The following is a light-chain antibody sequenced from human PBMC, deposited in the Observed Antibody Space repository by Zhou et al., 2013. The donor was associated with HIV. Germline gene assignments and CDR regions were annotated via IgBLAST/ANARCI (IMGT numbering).Light chain of an antibody. CDR2: GAS. J-gene: IGKJ1*01. CDR1: QSISSW. CDR3: LQHHSYPRT. V-gene: IGKV1-5*01. Sequence: DIQMTQSPSTLSASVGDRVTITCRASQSISSWLAWYQQKPGKAPKLLIYGASTLQSGVPSRFSGGGSGTEFTLTISSLQPEDFATYYCLQHHSYPRTFGQGTKVEIK.